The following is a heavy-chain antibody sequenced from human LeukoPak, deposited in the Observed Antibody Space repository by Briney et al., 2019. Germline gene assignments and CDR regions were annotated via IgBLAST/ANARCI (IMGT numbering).Heavy chain of an antibody. Sequence: GASVKVSCKASGYTFTSYGISWVRQAPGQGLEWMGWISAYKGNTNYAQKLQGRVTMTTETSTSTAYMELRSLRSDDTAVYYCARQHSSGYYSPHYYYGTDVWGQGTTVTVSS. CDR1: GYTFTSYG. V-gene: IGHV1-18*01. CDR3: ARQHSSGYYSPHYYYGTDV. J-gene: IGHJ6*02. D-gene: IGHD3-22*01. CDR2: ISAYKGNT.